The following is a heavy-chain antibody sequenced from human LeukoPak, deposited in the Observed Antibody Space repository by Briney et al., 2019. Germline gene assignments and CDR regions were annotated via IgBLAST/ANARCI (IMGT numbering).Heavy chain of an antibody. Sequence: GASVKVSCKASGYTFTGYYMHWVRQAPGQGLEWMGWINSNNGGTNYAQKFQGRVTMNRDTSISTAYMELSRLRSDDTAVYYCARDTYCSGGSCNEDWFDPWGQGTLVTVSS. CDR2: INSNNGGT. V-gene: IGHV1-2*02. D-gene: IGHD2-15*01. J-gene: IGHJ5*02. CDR3: ARDTYCSGGSCNEDWFDP. CDR1: GYTFTGYY.